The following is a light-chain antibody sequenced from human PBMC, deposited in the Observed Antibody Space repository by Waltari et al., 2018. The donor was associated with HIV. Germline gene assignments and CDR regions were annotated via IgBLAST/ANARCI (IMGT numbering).Light chain of an antibody. CDR3: DSRDTNDKHHV. V-gene: IGLV3-19*01. CDR2: GKD. Sequence: SSDLTQDPAVSVALGQTVRITCQGDSLRRYSANWYQQKPGQAPVVVMYGKDNRPSGIPDRFSGSSSGNTCSLTITGAQAEDEAVYYCDSRDTNDKHHVFGTGTKVTV. J-gene: IGLJ1*01. CDR1: SLRRYS.